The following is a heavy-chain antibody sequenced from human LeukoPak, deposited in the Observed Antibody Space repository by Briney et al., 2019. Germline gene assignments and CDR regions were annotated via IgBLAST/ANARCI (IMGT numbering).Heavy chain of an antibody. D-gene: IGHD3-3*01. CDR2: ISSSSSYI. CDR3: ARIDQYYDFWSGRGYAFDI. Sequence: GSLRLSCAASGFTFSSYSMNWVRQAPGKGLEWVSSISSSSSYIYYADSVKGRFTISRDNAKNSLYLQMNSLRAEDTAVYYCARIDQYYDFWSGRGYAFDIWGQGTMVTVSS. V-gene: IGHV3-21*01. CDR1: GFTFSSYS. J-gene: IGHJ3*02.